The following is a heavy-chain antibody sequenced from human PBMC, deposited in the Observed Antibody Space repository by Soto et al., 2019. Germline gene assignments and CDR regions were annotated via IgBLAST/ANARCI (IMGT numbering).Heavy chain of an antibody. CDR3: ARDEGTPLWFGETRYDY. D-gene: IGHD3-10*01. CDR2: ISSSSSYI. CDR1: GFTFSSYS. V-gene: IGHV3-21*01. Sequence: GGSLRLSCARSGFTFSSYSMNWVRQAPGKGLEWVSSISSSSSYIYYADSVKGRFTISRDNAKNSLYLQMNSLRAEDTAVYYCARDEGTPLWFGETRYDYWGQGTLVTVSS. J-gene: IGHJ4*02.